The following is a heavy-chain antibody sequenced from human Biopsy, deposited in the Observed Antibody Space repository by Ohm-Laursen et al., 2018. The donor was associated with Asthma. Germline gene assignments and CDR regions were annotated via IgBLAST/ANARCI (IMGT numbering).Heavy chain of an antibody. J-gene: IGHJ6*02. Sequence: ASVKVSCKAPGGTLSNFAISWVRQAPGQGLEWLGGIMTVFGTTNYAQKFQGRVTITADESTSTAYMEVTSLRSEDTAIYYCARCQVGYSSGWSLLLKKIYYSGMDVWGQGTTVIVSS. CDR3: ARCQVGYSSGWSLLLKKIYYSGMDV. CDR2: IMTVFGTT. CDR1: GGTLSNFA. D-gene: IGHD6-19*01. V-gene: IGHV1-69*13.